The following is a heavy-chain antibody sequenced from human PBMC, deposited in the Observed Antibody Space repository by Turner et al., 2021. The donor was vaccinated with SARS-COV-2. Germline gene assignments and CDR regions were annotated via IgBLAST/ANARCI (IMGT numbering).Heavy chain of an antibody. CDR2: IYYTGGT. V-gene: IGHV4-39*01. Sequence: QVQLQVSGPVLSKPPDTLSLTCTVSRGTINRLTYTWAWVGQTPGKGLEWMGNIYYTGGTNYSPSIQNRGTISIDTAKNQFSLNLRSVTAADTAIYYCARRVYTWNSSGFVFRRQEPTFYWYFDLWGRGTQLTVSS. J-gene: IGHJ2*01. CDR3: ARRVYTWNSSGFVFRRQEPTFYWYFDL. CDR1: RGTINRLTYT. D-gene: IGHD1-7*01.